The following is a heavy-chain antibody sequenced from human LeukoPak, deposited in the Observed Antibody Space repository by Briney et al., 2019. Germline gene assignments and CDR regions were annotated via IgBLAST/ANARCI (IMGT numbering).Heavy chain of an antibody. CDR3: ANYYDSSGKYYFDY. Sequence: SETLSLTCTVSGGSVTADNYFWSWTRQPPGEGLEWIGYIYYTAGSYYNPSLKSRVTMSIDASTNQFSLKLNSVTAADTAVYYCANYYDSSGKYYFDYWGQGTLVTVSS. CDR1: GGSVTADNYF. D-gene: IGHD3-22*01. CDR2: IYYTAGS. V-gene: IGHV4-30-4*08. J-gene: IGHJ4*02.